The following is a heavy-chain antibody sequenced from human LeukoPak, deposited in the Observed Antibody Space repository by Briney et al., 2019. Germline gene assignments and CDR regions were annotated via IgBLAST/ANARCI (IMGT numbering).Heavy chain of an antibody. CDR3: ARAPYSSGWYYFDY. J-gene: IGHJ4*02. CDR1: GFTFSSYG. CDR2: ISYDGSNK. D-gene: IGHD6-19*01. V-gene: IGHV3-30*03. Sequence: PGGSLRLSCAASGFTFSSYGMHWVRQAPGKGLEWVAVISYDGSNKYYADSVKGRFTISRDNSKNTLYLQMNSLRPEDTAVYYCARAPYSSGWYYFDYWGQGTLVTVSS.